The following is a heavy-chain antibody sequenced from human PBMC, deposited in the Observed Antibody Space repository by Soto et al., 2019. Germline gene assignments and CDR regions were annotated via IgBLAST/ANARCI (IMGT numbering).Heavy chain of an antibody. J-gene: IGHJ6*02. CDR2: ISYDGSNK. Sequence: GGSLRLSCAASGFTFSSYGMHWVRQAPGKGLEWVAVISYDGSNKYYADSVKGRFTISRDNSKNTLYLQMNSLRAEDTAVYYCAKDIVATRLRYNYGMDVWGQGTTVTVSS. D-gene: IGHD5-12*01. CDR1: GFTFSSYG. CDR3: AKDIVATRLRYNYGMDV. V-gene: IGHV3-30*18.